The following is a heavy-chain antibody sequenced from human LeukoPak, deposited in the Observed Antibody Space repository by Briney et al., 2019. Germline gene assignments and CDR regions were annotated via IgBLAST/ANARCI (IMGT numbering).Heavy chain of an antibody. CDR2: INHSGGT. CDR3: ARVGYCSSTSCSFDY. CDR1: GGSFSGYY. D-gene: IGHD2-2*01. V-gene: IGHV4-34*01. J-gene: IGHJ4*02. Sequence: SETLSLTCAVYGGSFSGYYWSWIRQPPGKGLEWIGEINHSGGTNYNPSLKSRVTISVDTSKNQFSLKLSSVTAADTAVYYCARVGYCSSTSCSFDYWGQGTLVTVSS.